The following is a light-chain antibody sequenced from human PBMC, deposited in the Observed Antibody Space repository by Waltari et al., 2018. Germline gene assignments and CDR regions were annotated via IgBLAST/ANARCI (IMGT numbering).Light chain of an antibody. CDR2: DAS. Sequence: DIHMTQSPSSLSAPVGDRVTITCQASQDIKKNLNWFHQKPGKAPQVLIFDASNSQTGAPSRFSGSGSGTDFTLTISRLQPEDMGTYYCQQYHSVPLTFGGGTKVEIK. CDR3: QQYHSVPLT. J-gene: IGKJ4*01. V-gene: IGKV1-33*01. CDR1: QDIKKN.